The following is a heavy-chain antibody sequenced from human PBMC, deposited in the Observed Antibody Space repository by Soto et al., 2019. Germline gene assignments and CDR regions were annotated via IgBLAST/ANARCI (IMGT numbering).Heavy chain of an antibody. CDR2: IYSGGST. Sequence: EVQLVETGGGLIQPGGSLRLSCAASGFTVSSNYMSWVRQALGKGLEGVSVIYSGGSTYYADPVKGRFTISRDNSKNTLYLQMNSLRAEDTAVYYCARSGSGPYFDYWGQGTLVTVSS. J-gene: IGHJ4*02. V-gene: IGHV3-53*02. CDR3: ARSGSGPYFDY. CDR1: GFTVSSNY. D-gene: IGHD1-26*01.